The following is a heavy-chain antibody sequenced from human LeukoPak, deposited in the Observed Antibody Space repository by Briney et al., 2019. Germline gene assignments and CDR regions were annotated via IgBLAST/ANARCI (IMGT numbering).Heavy chain of an antibody. CDR2: IYHSGST. V-gene: IGHV4-4*02. D-gene: IGHD5-18*01. CDR1: GGSISSSNW. CDR3: ASCGYSYGTYFDY. Sequence: SETLSLTCAVSGGSISSSNWWSWVRQPPGKGLEWVGEIYHSGSTNYNPSLKSRVTISVDKSKNQFSLKLSSVTAADTAVYYCASCGYSYGTYFDYWGQGTLVTVSS. J-gene: IGHJ4*02.